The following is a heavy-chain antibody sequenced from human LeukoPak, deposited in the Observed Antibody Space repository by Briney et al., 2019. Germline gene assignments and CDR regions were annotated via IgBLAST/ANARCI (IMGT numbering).Heavy chain of an antibody. CDR2: ISSSSSII. CDR1: GFTFSSYS. CDR3: ARDLRIVATIERGDY. J-gene: IGHJ4*02. D-gene: IGHD5-12*01. V-gene: IGHV3-48*04. Sequence: GGSLRLSCAASGFTFSSYSMNWVRQAPGKGLEWVSYISSSSSIIYYAGSVKGRFTISRDNAKNSLYLQMNSLRAEDTAVYYCARDLRIVATIERGDYWGQGTLVTVSS.